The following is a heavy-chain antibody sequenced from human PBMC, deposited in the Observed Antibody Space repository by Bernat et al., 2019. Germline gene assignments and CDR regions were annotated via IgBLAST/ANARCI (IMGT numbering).Heavy chain of an antibody. J-gene: IGHJ6*02. CDR3: ARGGYYYDSSGSAYYYYYGMDV. CDR1: GFTFSGSA. V-gene: IGHV3-73*01. D-gene: IGHD3-22*01. Sequence: EVQLVESGGGLVQPGGSLKLSCAASGFTFSGSAMHWVRQASGKGLEWVGRIRSKANSYATAYAASVKGRFTISRDDSKNTAYLQMNSLRAEDTAVYYCARGGYYYDSSGSAYYYYYGMDVWGQGTTVTVSS. CDR2: IRSKANSYAT.